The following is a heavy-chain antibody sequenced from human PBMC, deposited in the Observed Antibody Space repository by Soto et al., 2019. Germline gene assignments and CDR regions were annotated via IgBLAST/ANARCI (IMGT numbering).Heavy chain of an antibody. D-gene: IGHD1-1*01. CDR1: GFTIRSNA. V-gene: IGHV3-23*01. J-gene: IGHJ4*02. CDR3: AKDKPGTTSFDY. Sequence: GGSLRLSCAASGFTIRSNAMYWVRQAPGKGLEWVSAISDRGDTTHYADSVKGRFTISGDTSKNTLYLQLNALRADDTAVYYCAKDKPGTTSFDYWGQGTLVTVSS. CDR2: ISDRGDTT.